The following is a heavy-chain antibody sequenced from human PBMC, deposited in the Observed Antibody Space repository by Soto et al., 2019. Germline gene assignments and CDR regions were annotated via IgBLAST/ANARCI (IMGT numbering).Heavy chain of an antibody. V-gene: IGHV4-34*01. Sequence: SETLSLTCAVSGGSFSGYYWSWIRQPPVNGLEWIGEINHSGSTNYNPSLKSRVTISVDTSKNQFSLKLSSVTAADTAVYYCARGSSPDSSGWYGYWGQATLVTVSS. CDR3: ARGSSPDSSGWYGY. D-gene: IGHD6-19*01. CDR1: GGSFSGYY. J-gene: IGHJ4*02. CDR2: INHSGST.